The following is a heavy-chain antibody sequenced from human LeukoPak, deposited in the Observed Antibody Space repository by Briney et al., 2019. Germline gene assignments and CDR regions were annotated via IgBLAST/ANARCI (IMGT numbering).Heavy chain of an antibody. Sequence: SVKVSCKASGGTFTSYTISWVRQAPGQGLEWMGRIIPILGIANYAQKFQGRVTITADKSTSTAYMELSSLRSEGTAVYYCAKYYYDSSGYGYVWWYFDLWGRGTLVTVSS. J-gene: IGHJ2*01. CDR3: AKYYYDSSGYGYVWWYFDL. CDR1: GGTFTSYT. CDR2: IIPILGIA. D-gene: IGHD3-22*01. V-gene: IGHV1-69*02.